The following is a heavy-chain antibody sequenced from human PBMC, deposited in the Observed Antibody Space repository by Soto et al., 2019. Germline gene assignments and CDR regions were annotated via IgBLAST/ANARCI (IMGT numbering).Heavy chain of an antibody. J-gene: IGHJ4*02. CDR3: ARGRGLYNSGRSQLDS. D-gene: IGHD1-1*01. CDR2: IIPRFGTT. CDR1: GDSFSKYT. V-gene: IGHV1-69*13. Sequence: SVKVSCKASGDSFSKYTVNWVRQAPRQGLEWMGGIIPRFGTTNYAPTLQDRVTITADESMNTVYMELSSLRSEHTALYYCARGRGLYNSGRSQLDSWGQGTLVTVSS.